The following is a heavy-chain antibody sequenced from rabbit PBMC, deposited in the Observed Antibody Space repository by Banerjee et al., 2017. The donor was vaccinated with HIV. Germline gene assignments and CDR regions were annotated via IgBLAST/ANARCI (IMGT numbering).Heavy chain of an antibody. CDR2: MDAGSSGST. J-gene: IGHJ4*01. V-gene: IGHV1S45*01. CDR1: GFSLSSYW. Sequence: QEQLEESGGDLVQPEGSLTLTCTASGFSLSSYWICWVRQAPGKGLEWIACMDAGSSGSTNYASWAKGRFTISKTSSTTVTLQMTSLTAADTATYFCARDFSSGWGALDLWGQGTLVTVS. CDR3: ARDFSSGWGALDL. D-gene: IGHD4-1*01.